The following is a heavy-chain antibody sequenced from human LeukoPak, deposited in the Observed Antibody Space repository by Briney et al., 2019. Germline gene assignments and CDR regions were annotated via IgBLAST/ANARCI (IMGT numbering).Heavy chain of an antibody. CDR1: GFTFSSYS. J-gene: IGHJ1*01. D-gene: IGHD4-17*01. V-gene: IGHV3-21*01. CDR3: ARVVYGDYSYFQH. Sequence: GGSLRLSRAASGFTFSSYSMNWVRQAPGKGLEWVSSISSSSSYIYYADSVKGRFTISRDNAKNSLYLQMNSLRAEDTAVYYCARVVYGDYSYFQHWGQGTLVTVSS. CDR2: ISSSSSYI.